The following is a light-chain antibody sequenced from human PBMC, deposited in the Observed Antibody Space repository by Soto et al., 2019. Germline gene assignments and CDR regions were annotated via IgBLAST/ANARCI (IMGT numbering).Light chain of an antibody. Sequence: QSVLTQSPSASASLGASVKLTCTLISGHSSYAIAWHQQQPEKGPRYLMKLNSDGSHSKGDGIPDRFSGSSSGAERYLTISSLQSEDEADYYCQTWGTGIRVFGTGTQLTVL. CDR3: QTWGTGIRV. CDR1: SGHSSYA. CDR2: LNSDGSH. V-gene: IGLV4-69*01. J-gene: IGLJ1*01.